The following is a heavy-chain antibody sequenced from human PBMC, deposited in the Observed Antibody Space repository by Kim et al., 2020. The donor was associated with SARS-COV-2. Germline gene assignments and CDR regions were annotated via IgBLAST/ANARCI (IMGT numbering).Heavy chain of an antibody. D-gene: IGHD3-22*01. J-gene: IGHJ4*02. Sequence: GGSLRLSCAASGFTFSNAWMSWVRQAPGKGLEWVGRIKSKTDGGTTDYAAPVKGRFTISRDDSKYTLYLQMNSLKTEDTVVYYCTTGYKYYDSSADFAYWGQENLNSVSA. CDR3: TTGYKYYDSSADFAY. CDR1: GFTFSNAW. CDR2: IKSKTDGGTT. V-gene: IGHV3-15*01.